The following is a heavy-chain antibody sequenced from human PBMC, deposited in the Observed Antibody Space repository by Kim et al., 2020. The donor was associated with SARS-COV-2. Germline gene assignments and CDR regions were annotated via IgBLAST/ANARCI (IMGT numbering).Heavy chain of an antibody. Sequence: SETLSLTCTVSGGSISSSSYYWGWIRQPPGKGLEWIGSIYYSGSTYYNPSLKSRVTISVDTYKNQFSLKLSSVTAADTAVYYCARHPISWFDPWGQGTLVTVSS. CDR1: GGSISSSSYY. CDR2: IYYSGST. CDR3: ARHPISWFDP. V-gene: IGHV4-39*01. D-gene: IGHD3-3*02. J-gene: IGHJ5*02.